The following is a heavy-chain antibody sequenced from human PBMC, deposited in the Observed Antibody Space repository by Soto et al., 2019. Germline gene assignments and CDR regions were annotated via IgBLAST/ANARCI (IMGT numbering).Heavy chain of an antibody. V-gene: IGHV1-2*04. D-gene: IGHD3-3*01. CDR2: INPASGDK. CDR3: AKELVQMQTWRFTGVSDPFEV. CDR1: GVIIGNYN. J-gene: IGHJ3*01. Sequence: VKLSSDPCGVIIGNYNIQWLRQATEQGLEWMGWINPASGDKKYAQNLQVSVTLTRDTPLSKAYMEVKNLKSEDSAIYYCAKELVQMQTWRFTGVSDPFEVWGKRTMVPVSS.